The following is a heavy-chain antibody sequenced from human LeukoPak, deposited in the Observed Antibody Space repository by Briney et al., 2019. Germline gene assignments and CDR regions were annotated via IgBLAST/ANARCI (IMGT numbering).Heavy chain of an antibody. CDR1: GNYW. CDR2: INNDGSWT. J-gene: IGHJ6*02. Sequence: GGSLRLSCAASGNYWMHWVRQAPGKGLVWVSHINNDGSWTSYADSVKGRFTISKDNAKNSLYLQMNSLRAEDTALYHCARNNGMDVWGQGTTVIVSS. V-gene: IGHV3-74*01. CDR3: ARNNGMDV.